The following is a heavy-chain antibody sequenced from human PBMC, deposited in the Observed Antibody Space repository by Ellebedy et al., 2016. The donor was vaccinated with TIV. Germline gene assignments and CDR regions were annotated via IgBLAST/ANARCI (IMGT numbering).Heavy chain of an antibody. J-gene: IGHJ5*02. CDR3: ARDPALPRGRFDP. CDR1: GGSISSSSYY. Sequence: MPSETLSLTCSVSGGSISSSSYYWNWIRQPPGKGLEWIGSIYYSGSTYYNPSLKSRVTISVDTSKNQFSLNLSSVTAADTAVYYCARDPALPRGRFDPWGQGTLVTVSS. V-gene: IGHV4-39*07. CDR2: IYYSGST.